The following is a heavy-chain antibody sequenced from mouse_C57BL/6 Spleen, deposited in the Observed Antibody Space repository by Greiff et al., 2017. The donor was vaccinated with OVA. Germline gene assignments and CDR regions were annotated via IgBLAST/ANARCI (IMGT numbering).Heavy chain of an antibody. CDR1: GYTFTSYW. Sequence: VQLQQPGAELVRPGSSVKLSCKASGYTFTSYWMHWVKQSPIQGLEWIGNIDPSDSETHYNQKFKDKATLTVDKSSSTVYMQLSSLTSEDSAVYYCARGDDYAAWFAYWGQGTLVTVSA. J-gene: IGHJ3*01. CDR3: ARGDDYAAWFAY. CDR2: IDPSDSET. V-gene: IGHV1-52*01. D-gene: IGHD2-4*01.